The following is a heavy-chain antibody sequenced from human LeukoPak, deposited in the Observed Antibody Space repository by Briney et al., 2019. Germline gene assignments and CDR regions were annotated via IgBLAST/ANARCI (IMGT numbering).Heavy chain of an antibody. CDR1: DGSISSYY. V-gene: IGHV4-4*07. D-gene: IGHD2/OR15-2a*01. Sequence: PSETLSLTCTVSDGSISSYYWSWIRQPAGKGLEWIGRIHTSGSTNYNPSLKSRVTMSVDTSKNQFSLKLNSVTAADTAVYYCARVSSMVSSMDVWGKGTTVTVSS. CDR3: ARVSSMVSSMDV. CDR2: IHTSGST. J-gene: IGHJ6*03.